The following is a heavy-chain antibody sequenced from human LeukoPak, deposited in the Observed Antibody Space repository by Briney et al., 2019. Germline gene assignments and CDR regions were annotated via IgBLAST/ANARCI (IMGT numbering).Heavy chain of an antibody. V-gene: IGHV4-39*01. CDR3: ARRTTESYSDY. CDR1: GFTFSSYSMN. D-gene: IGHD1-1*01. J-gene: IGHJ4*02. CDR2: IHYSGTT. Sequence: GSLRLSCAASGFTFSSYSMNWVRQPPGKGLEWIGTIHYSGTTHYNRSLKSRVTLSVDTSKNQFSLRLSSVTAADTAVYYCARRTTESYSDYWGQGTLVTVST.